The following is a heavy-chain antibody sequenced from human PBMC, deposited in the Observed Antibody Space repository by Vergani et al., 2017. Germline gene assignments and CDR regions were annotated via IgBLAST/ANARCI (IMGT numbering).Heavy chain of an antibody. J-gene: IGHJ6*03. V-gene: IGHV4-59*01. CDR3: ARGKSGDFWSGYTSYYYYYMDV. CDR1: GGSISSYY. D-gene: IGHD3-3*01. Sequence: QVQLQQWGAGLVKPSETLSLTCTVSGGSISSYYWSWIRQPPGKGLEWIGYIYYSGSTNYNPSLKSRVTISVDTSKNQFSLKLSSVTAADTAVYYCARGKSGDFWSGYTSYYYYYMDVWGKGTTVTVSS. CDR2: IYYSGST.